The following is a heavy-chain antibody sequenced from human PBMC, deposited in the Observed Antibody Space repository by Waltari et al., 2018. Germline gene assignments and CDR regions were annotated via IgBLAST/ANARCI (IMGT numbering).Heavy chain of an antibody. Sequence: QLQLQESGPGLVKPSGTLSLTCTVSDDSIRCGAYYWGWIRQPPGKGLEWIGSIYYSGTTSYNPSLRSRVTMSVDTSKKQFSLKLSSVTAADTAVYYCARSLHVFKAAAGMFDYWGQGTLVTVSS. CDR1: DDSIRCGAYY. CDR3: ARSLHVFKAAAGMFDY. D-gene: IGHD6-13*01. V-gene: IGHV4-39*01. CDR2: IYYSGTT. J-gene: IGHJ4*02.